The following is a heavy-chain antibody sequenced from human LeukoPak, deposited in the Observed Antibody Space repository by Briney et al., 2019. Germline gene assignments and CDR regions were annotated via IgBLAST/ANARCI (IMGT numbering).Heavy chain of an antibody. Sequence: PSETLSLTCAVYGGSFSGYYWSWIRQPPGKGLEWIGEINHSGSTNYNPSLKSRVTISVDTSKNQFSLKLSSVTAADTAVYYCARRYKRYFDYWGQGTLVTVYS. CDR1: GGSFSGYY. CDR2: INHSGST. D-gene: IGHD1-14*01. V-gene: IGHV4-34*01. CDR3: ARRYKRYFDY. J-gene: IGHJ4*02.